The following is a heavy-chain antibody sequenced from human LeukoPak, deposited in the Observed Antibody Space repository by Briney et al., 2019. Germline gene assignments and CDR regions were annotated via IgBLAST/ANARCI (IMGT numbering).Heavy chain of an antibody. J-gene: IGHJ3*02. D-gene: IGHD2-21*02. CDR3: ARDSYCGGDCYAFDI. CDR1: GGSISSYY. CDR2: IYYSGST. V-gene: IGHV4-59*12. Sequence: PSETLSLTCTVSGGSISSYYWSWIRQPPGKGLEWIGYIYYSGSTNYNPSLKSRVTISVDTSKNQFSLKLSSVTAADTAVYYCARDSYCGGDCYAFDIWGQGTMVTVSS.